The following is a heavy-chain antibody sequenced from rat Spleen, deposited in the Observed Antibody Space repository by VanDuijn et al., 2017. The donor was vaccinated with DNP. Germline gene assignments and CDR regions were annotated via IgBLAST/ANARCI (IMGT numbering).Heavy chain of an antibody. V-gene: IGHV3-1*01. CDR3: ARWVRYFDS. D-gene: IGHD1-1*01. Sequence: ELQLQESGPGLLKPSQSLSLTCSATGYSISSNYWGWIRKFPGIKMEWMGYISYRGGTRYNPTLQSTISITRDTWAKQFFLHWNSATNEDTATYYCARWVRYFDSWGQGVMVTVSS. J-gene: IGHJ2*01. CDR2: ISYRGGT. CDR1: GYSISSNY.